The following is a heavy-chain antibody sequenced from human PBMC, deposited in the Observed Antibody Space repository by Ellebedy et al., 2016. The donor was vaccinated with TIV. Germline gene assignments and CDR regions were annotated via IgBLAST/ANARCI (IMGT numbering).Heavy chain of an antibody. CDR3: ARGDHYYGSGSYYIDAFDI. D-gene: IGHD3-10*01. CDR1: GGSFSGYY. J-gene: IGHJ3*02. V-gene: IGHV4-59*04. CDR2: IYYSGST. Sequence: GSLRLSCAVYGGSFSGYYWSWIRQPPGKGLEWIGYIYYSGSTYYNPSLKSRVTISVDTSKNQFSLKLSSVTAADTAVYYCARGDHYYGSGSYYIDAFDIWGQGTMVTVSS.